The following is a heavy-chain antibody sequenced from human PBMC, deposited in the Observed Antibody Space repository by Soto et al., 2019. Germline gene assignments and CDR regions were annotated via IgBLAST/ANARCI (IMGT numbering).Heavy chain of an antibody. J-gene: IGHJ4*02. CDR3: ATRMTTAPY. CDR2: IYSGGDT. V-gene: IGHV3-66*01. CDR1: GFAVSANY. D-gene: IGHD4-17*01. Sequence: EAHLVGSGGGLVQPGGSLRLSCAASGFAVSANYLSWVRQAPGKGLEWVSLIYSGGDTDYADSVRGRFIISRDNSKNTLYLQMNSLKAEDTAVYYCATRMTTAPYWGQGALVNVSS.